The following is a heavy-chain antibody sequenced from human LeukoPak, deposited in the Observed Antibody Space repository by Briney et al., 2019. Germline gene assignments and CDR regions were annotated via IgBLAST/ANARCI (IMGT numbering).Heavy chain of an antibody. CDR2: INPSGGST. CDR1: GYTFTSYY. J-gene: IGHJ2*01. CDR3: ASGLDGYNSYWYFDL. Sequence: ASVKVSCKASGYTFTSYYMHWVRQAPGQGLEWMGIINPSGGSTSYAQKFQGRVTMTRDTSTSTVYMELSSLRSEDTAVYYRASGLDGYNSYWYFDLWGRGTLVTVSS. V-gene: IGHV1-46*01. D-gene: IGHD5-24*01.